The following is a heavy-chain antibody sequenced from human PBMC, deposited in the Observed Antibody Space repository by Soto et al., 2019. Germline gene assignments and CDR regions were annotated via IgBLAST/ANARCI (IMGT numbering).Heavy chain of an antibody. CDR3: AGSYYDILTGSYYYGMDV. CDR2: IIPILGIA. V-gene: IGHV1-69*02. D-gene: IGHD3-9*01. CDR1: GGTFSSYT. J-gene: IGHJ6*02. Sequence: SVKVSCKASGGTFSSYTIIWVRQAPGQGLEWMGRIIPILGIANYAQKFQGRVTITADKSTSTAYMELSSLRSEDTAVYYCAGSYYDILTGSYYYGMDVWGQGTTVTSP.